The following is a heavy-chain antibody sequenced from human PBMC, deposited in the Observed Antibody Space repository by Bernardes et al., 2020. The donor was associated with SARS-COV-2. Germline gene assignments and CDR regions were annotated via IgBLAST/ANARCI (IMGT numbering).Heavy chain of an antibody. CDR2: ITGSDDTT. D-gene: IGHD6-19*01. Sequence: GGSLRLSCAASGFTFSSYAMTWVRQAPGKGLEWVSAITGSDDTTYYADSLKGRFTISRDNSKNTLYLHMNSLRAEDTAVYYCAKERRYNSAWYPIQFDYWGQGTLATVPS. CDR3: AKERRYNSAWYPIQFDY. J-gene: IGHJ4*02. CDR1: GFTFSSYA. V-gene: IGHV3-23*01.